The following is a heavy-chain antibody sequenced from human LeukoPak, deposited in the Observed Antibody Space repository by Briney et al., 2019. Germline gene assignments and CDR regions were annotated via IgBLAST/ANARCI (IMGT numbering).Heavy chain of an antibody. CDR3: ARQGYIVVVPAAPNGDAFDI. D-gene: IGHD2-2*01. CDR2: INHSGST. Sequence: SETLSLTCTVSGGSISSYYWSWIRQPPGKGLEWIGEINHSGSTNYNPSLKSRVTISVDTSKNQFSLKLSSVTAADTAVYYCARQGYIVVVPAAPNGDAFDIWGQGTMVTVSS. CDR1: GGSISSYY. J-gene: IGHJ3*02. V-gene: IGHV4-34*01.